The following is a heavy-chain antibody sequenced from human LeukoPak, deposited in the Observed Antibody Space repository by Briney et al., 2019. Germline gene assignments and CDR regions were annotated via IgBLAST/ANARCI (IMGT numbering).Heavy chain of an antibody. D-gene: IGHD3-22*01. CDR2: IKSDGST. Sequence: GGSLRLSCAASGFTFSGHWMSWVRQAPGKGRVWVSRIKSDGSTNYADSVKGRFTISRDNAKNTVSLQMNSLRPEDTGVYYCARAPSEIGGYYPKYFRHWGQGTLVTVSS. V-gene: IGHV3-74*01. J-gene: IGHJ1*01. CDR3: ARAPSEIGGYYPKYFRH. CDR1: GFTFSGHW.